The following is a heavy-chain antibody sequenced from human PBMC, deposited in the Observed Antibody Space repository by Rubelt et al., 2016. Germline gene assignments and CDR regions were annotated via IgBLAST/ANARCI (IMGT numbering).Heavy chain of an antibody. CDR1: GGSISSGGYS. J-gene: IGHJ3*02. V-gene: IGHV4-30-2*01. CDR2: IYHSGST. Sequence: QVQLQESGPGLVKPSETLSLTCTVSGGSISSGGYSWSWIRQPPGKGLEWIGYIYHSGSTYYNPSLKSRVTISVDRSKNQFSLKLGSVTAADTAVYYCAGECNQRLGELSLCASDAFDIWGQGTMVTVSS. CDR3: AGECNQRLGELSLCASDAFDI. D-gene: IGHD3-16*02.